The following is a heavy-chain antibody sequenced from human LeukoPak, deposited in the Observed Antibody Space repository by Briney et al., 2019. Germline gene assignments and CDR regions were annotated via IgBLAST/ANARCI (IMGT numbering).Heavy chain of an antibody. CDR1: GYTLTELS. D-gene: IGHD3-10*01. J-gene: IGHJ4*02. CDR2: FDPEDGET. V-gene: IGHV1-24*01. Sequence: VASVKVSCKVSGYTLTELSIHWVRQAPGKGLEWMGGFDPEDGETIYAQKFQGRVTMTEDTSTDTAYMELSSLRSEDTAVYYCATGPPRGDTMVRGVMAYIDYWGQGTLVTVSS. CDR3: ATGPPRGDTMVRGVMAYIDY.